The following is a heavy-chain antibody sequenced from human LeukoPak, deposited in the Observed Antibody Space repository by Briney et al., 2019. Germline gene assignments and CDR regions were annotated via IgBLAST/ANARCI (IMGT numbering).Heavy chain of an antibody. Sequence: ASVKVSCKASGYAFTDYYVHWVRQAPAQGLAWMGWFNPDNGGTNSVQKFQGRVTMTGDTSMRTVYMELTRLRSDDTAVYYCARNHVAIQWFGEGGFDPWGQGTLVTVSS. CDR1: GYAFTDYY. D-gene: IGHD3-10*01. CDR2: FNPDNGGT. J-gene: IGHJ5*02. CDR3: ARNHVAIQWFGEGGFDP. V-gene: IGHV1-2*02.